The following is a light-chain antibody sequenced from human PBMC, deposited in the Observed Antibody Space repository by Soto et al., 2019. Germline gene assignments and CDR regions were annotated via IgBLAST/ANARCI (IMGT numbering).Light chain of an antibody. Sequence: QSVLTQPASVSGSPGQSITISCTGTSSDVGSYNLVSWYQQHPGKAPKLMIYEASKRPSGVSNRFSGSKSGNTASLIISGLQAEDEADYYCCSYARTTTVVFGGGTKVTVL. CDR1: SSDVGSYNL. CDR3: CSYARTTTVV. CDR2: EAS. V-gene: IGLV2-23*01. J-gene: IGLJ2*01.